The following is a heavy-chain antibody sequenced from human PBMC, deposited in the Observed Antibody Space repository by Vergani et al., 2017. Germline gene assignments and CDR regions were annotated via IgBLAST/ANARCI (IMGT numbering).Heavy chain of an antibody. D-gene: IGHD3-16*02. Sequence: QVQLQQWGAGLLKPSETLSLTCAVYGGSFSGYYWSWIRQPPGKGREWIGEINHSGSTNYNPSLKSRVTISVDTSKNQFSLKLSSVTAADTAVYYCARGRRSYRGRVDAFDIWGQGTMVTVSS. J-gene: IGHJ3*02. CDR1: GGSFSGYY. CDR2: INHSGST. CDR3: ARGRRSYRGRVDAFDI. V-gene: IGHV4-34*01.